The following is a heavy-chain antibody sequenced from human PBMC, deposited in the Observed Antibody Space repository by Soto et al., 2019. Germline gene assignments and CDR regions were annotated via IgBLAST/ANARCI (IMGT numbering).Heavy chain of an antibody. V-gene: IGHV1-3*01. CDR2: INAGNGNT. CDR3: ARGQFLEWLLYAYYGIDV. J-gene: IGHJ6*02. Sequence: QVQLVQSGAEVKKPGASVKVSCKASGYTFTSYAMHWVRQAPGQRLEWMGWINAGNGNTKYSQKFQGRVTITRDTSASTAYMELSSLRSEDTDVYYCARGQFLEWLLYAYYGIDVWGQGTTVTVSS. CDR1: GYTFTSYA. D-gene: IGHD3-3*01.